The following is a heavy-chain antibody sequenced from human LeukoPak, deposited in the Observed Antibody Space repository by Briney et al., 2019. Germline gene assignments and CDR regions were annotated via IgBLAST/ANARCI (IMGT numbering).Heavy chain of an antibody. D-gene: IGHD2-2*01. CDR1: GFTFSSYA. Sequence: GGSLRLSCAASGFTFSSYAMSWVRQAPGKGLEWVSAISGSGGSTYYADSVKGRFTISRDNSKNTLYLQMNSLRAEDTAVYYCAKPYCSSTSCYSNSDAFDIWGQGQWSPSLQ. V-gene: IGHV3-23*01. CDR3: AKPYCSSTSCYSNSDAFDI. J-gene: IGHJ3*02. CDR2: ISGSGGST.